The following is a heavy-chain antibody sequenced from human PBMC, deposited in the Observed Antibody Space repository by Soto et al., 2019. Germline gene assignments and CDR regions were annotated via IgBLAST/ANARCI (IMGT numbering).Heavy chain of an antibody. CDR1: GGSISSSNW. Sequence: SLTCAVSGGSISSSNWWSWVRQPPGKGLEWIGEIYHSGSTNYNPSLKSRLTISVDKSKNQFSLKLSSVTAADTAVYYCARSLYDFWGGYFDYWGQGTLVTVSS. D-gene: IGHD3-3*01. CDR2: IYHSGST. CDR3: ARSLYDFWGGYFDY. V-gene: IGHV4-4*02. J-gene: IGHJ4*02.